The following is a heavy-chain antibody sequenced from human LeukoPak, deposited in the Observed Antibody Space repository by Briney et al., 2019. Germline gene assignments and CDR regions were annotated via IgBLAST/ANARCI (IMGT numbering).Heavy chain of an antibody. CDR3: AKDRGTSAYYFDY. CDR2: ISYDGSNK. V-gene: IGHV3-30-3*01. CDR1: GFTFSSFA. Sequence: GGSLRLSCAASGFTFSSFAMHRVRQAPGKGLEWVAVISYDGSNKYYADSVKGRFTISRDNSKNTLYLQMNSLRAEDTALYYCAKDRGTSAYYFDYWGQGTLVTVSS. J-gene: IGHJ4*02.